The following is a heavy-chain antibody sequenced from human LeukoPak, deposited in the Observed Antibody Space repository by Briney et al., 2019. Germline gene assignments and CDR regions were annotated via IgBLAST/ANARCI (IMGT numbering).Heavy chain of an antibody. CDR2: IYHSGST. J-gene: IGHJ5*02. V-gene: IGHV4-38-2*02. CDR1: GYSISSGYY. D-gene: IGHD6-13*01. CDR3: ARAYSSSWYMNWFDP. Sequence: SETLSLTCTVSGYSISSGYYWGWIRQPPGKGLEWIGSIYHSGSTYYNPSLNSRVTISVDTSKNQFSLKLSSVTAADTAVYYCARAYSSSWYMNWFDPWGQGTLVTVSS.